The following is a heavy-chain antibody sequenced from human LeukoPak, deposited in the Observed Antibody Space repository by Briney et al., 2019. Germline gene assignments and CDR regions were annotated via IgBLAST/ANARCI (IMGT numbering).Heavy chain of an antibody. CDR1: GSSISSYY. CDR3: ARGGEGADFSLGKAFDI. CDR2: IYYSGST. J-gene: IGHJ3*02. Sequence: SETLSLTCTVSGSSISSYYWSWIRQPPGKGLGWGGYIYYSGSTNYNPSLQSRVTISVDTSKNQFSLQLSSVTAADAAVYYCARGGEGADFSLGKAFDIWGQGAMVTVSS. D-gene: IGHD3-3*01. V-gene: IGHV4-59*01.